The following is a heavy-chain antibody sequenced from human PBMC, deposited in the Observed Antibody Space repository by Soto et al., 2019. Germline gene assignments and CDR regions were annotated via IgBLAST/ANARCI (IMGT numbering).Heavy chain of an antibody. J-gene: IGHJ6*02. V-gene: IGHV4-4*07. CDR1: GFSINTYD. Sequence: XETLSLTCTVSGFSINTYDWTWIRLPGGKGLECVGRIYSSGGTNYNPSLQSRVTMSVDTSKKRISLKLTSVTAADTAVYYCASGTVTGVDYGMDVWGQGTTVTVSS. D-gene: IGHD6-19*01. CDR3: ASGTVTGVDYGMDV. CDR2: IYSSGGT.